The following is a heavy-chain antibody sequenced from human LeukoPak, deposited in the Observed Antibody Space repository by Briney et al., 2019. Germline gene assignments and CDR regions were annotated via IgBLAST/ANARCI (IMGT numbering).Heavy chain of an antibody. J-gene: IGHJ4*02. Sequence: SETLSLTCTVSGGSISSYYWSWIRHPPGKGLEWIGYIYYRSTNYNPSLKSRVTISIDTSKNQLSLKVSSVTAADTAVYYCARAVVVPDAGLSFDYWGQGSLVTVSS. D-gene: IGHD2-2*01. V-gene: IGHV4-59*08. CDR3: ARAVVVPDAGLSFDY. CDR1: GGSISSYY. CDR2: IYYRST.